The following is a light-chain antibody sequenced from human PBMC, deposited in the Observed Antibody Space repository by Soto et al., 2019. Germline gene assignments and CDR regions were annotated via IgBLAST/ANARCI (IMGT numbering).Light chain of an antibody. V-gene: IGKV3-20*01. Sequence: IVWTQSPGTLSLSQGERATLSCRASQSVSSSYLAWYQQKPGQAPRLLIYGASSRATGISDRFSGSGSGTDFTLTISRLEPEDFAVYFCHQYGSSSWTFGQGTKVDIK. CDR2: GAS. CDR1: QSVSSSY. J-gene: IGKJ1*01. CDR3: HQYGSSSWT.